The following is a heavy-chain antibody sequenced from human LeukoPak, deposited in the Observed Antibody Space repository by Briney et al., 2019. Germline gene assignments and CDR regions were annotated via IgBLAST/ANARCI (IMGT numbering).Heavy chain of an antibody. CDR2: IYSGGST. D-gene: IGHD2-15*01. V-gene: IGHV3-53*01. CDR3: ARGRYCNGGSCYFDS. J-gene: IGHJ4*02. CDR1: GFTFSSNY. Sequence: GGSLRLSCAASGFTFSSNYMSWVRQAPGKGLEWVSVIYSGGSTYYAGSVKGRFTISRDNSKNTLYLQMNSLRGEDTAVYYCARGRYCNGGSCYFDSWGQGTLVTVSS.